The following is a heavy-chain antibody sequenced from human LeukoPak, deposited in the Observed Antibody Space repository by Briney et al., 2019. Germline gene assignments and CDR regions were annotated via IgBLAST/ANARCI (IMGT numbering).Heavy chain of an antibody. J-gene: IGHJ3*02. CDR2: INPNSGGT. D-gene: IGHD6-13*01. Sequence: ASVTVSFKASGYTFTVYYMHWVRQAPGQGREWMGWINPNSGGTNYAQKFQGRVTMTRDTSISTAYMELSRLRSDDTAVYYCARVYSSSWYPQMVQAFDIWGQGTMVTVSS. CDR1: GYTFTVYY. CDR3: ARVYSSSWYPQMVQAFDI. V-gene: IGHV1-2*02.